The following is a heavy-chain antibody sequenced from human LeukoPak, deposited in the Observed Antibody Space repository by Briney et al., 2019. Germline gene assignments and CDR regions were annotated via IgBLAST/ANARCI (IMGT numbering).Heavy chain of an antibody. J-gene: IGHJ4*02. CDR2: IYQSGTT. Sequence: PSETLSLTCAVSGYSISSGYYWGWIRQSPGKGLEWIGSIYQSGTTHYNPSLKSRVTISVDTSKNQFSLKLGSVTAADTAVYYCTCDPNWVFDNWGQGTLVTVSS. V-gene: IGHV4-38-2*01. CDR3: TCDPNWVFDN. D-gene: IGHD7-27*01. CDR1: GYSISSGYY.